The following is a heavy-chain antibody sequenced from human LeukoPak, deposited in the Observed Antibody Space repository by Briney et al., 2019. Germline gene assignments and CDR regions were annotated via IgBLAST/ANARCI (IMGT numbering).Heavy chain of an antibody. V-gene: IGHV4-61*02. CDR2: IYTSGST. J-gene: IGHJ6*03. Sequence: SETLSLTCTVSGGSISSGSYYWSWIRQPAGKGLEWIGRIYTSGSTNYNPSLKSRVTISVDTSKNQFSLKLSSVTAADTAVYYCARDSETDFWSGYWDYYYYYMDVWGKATTVTVSS. D-gene: IGHD3-3*01. CDR1: GGSISSGSYY. CDR3: ARDSETDFWSGYWDYYYYYMDV.